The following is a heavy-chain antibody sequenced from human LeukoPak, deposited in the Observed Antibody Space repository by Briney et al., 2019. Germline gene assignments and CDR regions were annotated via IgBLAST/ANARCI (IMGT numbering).Heavy chain of an antibody. V-gene: IGHV3-7*01. CDR2: IKQDGSEK. D-gene: IGHD2-15*01. CDR3: ARGADGVSSNSRGWFDP. J-gene: IGHJ5*02. Sequence: GGSLRLSCAASGFTFSSYWMSWVRQAPGKGLEWVANIKQDGSEKYYVDSVKGRFTISRDNAKNSPYLQMNSLRAEDTAVYSCARGADGVSSNSRGWFDPWGQGTLVTVSS. CDR1: GFTFSSYW.